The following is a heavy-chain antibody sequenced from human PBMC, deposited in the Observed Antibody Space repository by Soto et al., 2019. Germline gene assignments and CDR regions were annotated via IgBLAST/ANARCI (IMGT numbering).Heavy chain of an antibody. V-gene: IGHV3-23*01. J-gene: IGHJ1*01. CDR3: ATPSLEYCDILTGYSLQGAGSAEYFQH. Sequence: EVQLLESGGGLVQPGGSLRLSCAASGFTFSSYAMSWVRQAPGKGLEWVSAISGSGGSTYYADSVKGRFTISRDNSKNTLYLQMNSLRAEDTAVYYCATPSLEYCDILTGYSLQGAGSAEYFQHWGQGTLVTVSS. D-gene: IGHD3-9*01. CDR1: GFTFSSYA. CDR2: ISGSGGST.